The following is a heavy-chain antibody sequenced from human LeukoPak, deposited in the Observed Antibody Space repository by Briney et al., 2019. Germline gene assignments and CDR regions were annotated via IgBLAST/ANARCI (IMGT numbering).Heavy chain of an antibody. D-gene: IGHD3-3*01. J-gene: IGHJ6*03. Sequence: SETLSLTCTVSGGSISSHYWSWIRQPPGKGLEWIGYIYYSGSTNYNPSLKSRVTISVDTSKNQFSLKLSSVTAADTAVYYCARVFRGDFWSGYSYYYYYMDVWGKGTTVTVSS. V-gene: IGHV4-59*11. CDR3: ARVFRGDFWSGYSYYYYYMDV. CDR1: GGSISSHY. CDR2: IYYSGST.